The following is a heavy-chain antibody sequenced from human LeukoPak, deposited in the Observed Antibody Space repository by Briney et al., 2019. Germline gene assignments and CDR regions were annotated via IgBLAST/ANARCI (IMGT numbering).Heavy chain of an antibody. D-gene: IGHD3-22*01. CDR3: ARLSPFGYYDSSGYPFDY. CDR1: DDAIRTNTYY. V-gene: IGHV4-39*01. CDR2: IYYSGST. J-gene: IGHJ4*02. Sequence: SETLSLTCTVSDDAIRTNTYYWGWIRQPPGKGLEWMGSIYYSGSTYYNVYLKSRVTISLDTSKKQFSLKLRSVTAADTAVYYCARLSPFGYYDSSGYPFDYWGQGTLVIVST.